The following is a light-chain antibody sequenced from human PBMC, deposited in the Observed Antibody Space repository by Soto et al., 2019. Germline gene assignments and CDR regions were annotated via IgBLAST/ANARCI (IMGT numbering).Light chain of an antibody. CDR2: GAS. J-gene: IGKJ1*01. Sequence: ELVLTQSPGTLALSPGERATLSFRASQSVSHNSLAWYQQTPGQAPRLLIYGASNRATGIPDRLSGSGSGTDFTLNISRMKPEDFALYDCQQYGDPLWTFGQGKKG. CDR1: QSVSHNS. CDR3: QQYGDPLWT. V-gene: IGKV3-20*01.